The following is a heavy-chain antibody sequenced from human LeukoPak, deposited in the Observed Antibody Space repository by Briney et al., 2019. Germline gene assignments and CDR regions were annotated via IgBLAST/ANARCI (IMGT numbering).Heavy chain of an antibody. CDR1: GFTFSSYA. D-gene: IGHD6-13*01. V-gene: IGHV3-23*01. J-gene: IGHJ5*02. Sequence: GGSLRLSCAASGFTFSSYAMSWVRQSPGEGLEWVSAISGSGSSTYYADSVKGRFTISRDNSKNTLYLQMNSLRAEDTAVYYCAKGSSRWYENWFDPWGQGTLVTVSS. CDR3: AKGSSRWYENWFDP. CDR2: ISGSGSST.